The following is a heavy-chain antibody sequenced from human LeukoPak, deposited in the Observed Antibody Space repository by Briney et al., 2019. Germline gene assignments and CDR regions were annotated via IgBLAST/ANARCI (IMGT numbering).Heavy chain of an antibody. D-gene: IGHD2-2*01. J-gene: IGHJ4*02. Sequence: SETLSLTCSVSGASLSNYYWSWIRQSPGKGLEWIGYIFSSGSINYNPSLKSRVTISLDTSKSQFSLKLSSVTAADTAIYYCVRHYCSSTRCYSFSDWGQGTLVTVSS. CDR2: IFSSGSI. CDR1: GASLSNYY. CDR3: VRHYCSSTRCYSFSD. V-gene: IGHV4-59*08.